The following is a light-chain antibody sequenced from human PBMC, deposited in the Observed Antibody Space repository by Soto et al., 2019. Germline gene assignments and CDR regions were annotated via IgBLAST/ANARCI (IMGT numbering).Light chain of an antibody. V-gene: IGLV1-40*01. J-gene: IGLJ2*01. Sequence: QAVVTQPPSVSGAPGQRVTISCTGSSSNIGADYDVHWYQHLPGTAPKLLIYGNTNRPSGVPDRFSGSKSGTSASLAITGLQAEDEADYYCQSDDSSLRVVIGGGTKLTVL. CDR1: SSNIGADYD. CDR2: GNT. CDR3: QSDDSSLRVV.